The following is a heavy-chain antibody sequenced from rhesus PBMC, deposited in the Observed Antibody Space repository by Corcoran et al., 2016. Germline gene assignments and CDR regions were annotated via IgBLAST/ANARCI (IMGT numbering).Heavy chain of an antibody. CDR1: AVSIRSAYL. V-gene: IGHV4-93*02. CDR3: ARHEGGEQGSFDV. D-gene: IGHD3-34*01. CDR2: IHGSDGPT. Sequence: QVQLQESGPAVVKPSATLSLTCAVSAVSIRSAYLWGWIRQSPGEGLELIGGIHGSDGPTEYNPPLKSRVTISIDTSKNQFSLRLTSVPAADTAVYYCARHEGGEQGSFDVWGPGVPVTVS. J-gene: IGHJ5-1*01.